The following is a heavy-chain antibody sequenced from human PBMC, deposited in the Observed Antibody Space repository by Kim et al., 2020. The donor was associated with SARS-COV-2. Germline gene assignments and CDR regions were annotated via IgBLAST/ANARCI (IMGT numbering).Heavy chain of an antibody. J-gene: IGHJ6*02. CDR3: ARDRYYDSSGYYYYGMDV. D-gene: IGHD3-22*01. V-gene: IGHV3-33*01. Sequence: GGSLRLSCAASGFTFSSYGMHWVRQAPGKGLEWVAVIWYDGSNKYYADSVKGRFTISRDNSKNTLYLQMNSLRAEDTAVYYCARDRYYDSSGYYYYGMDVWGQGTTVTVSS. CDR1: GFTFSSYG. CDR2: IWYDGSNK.